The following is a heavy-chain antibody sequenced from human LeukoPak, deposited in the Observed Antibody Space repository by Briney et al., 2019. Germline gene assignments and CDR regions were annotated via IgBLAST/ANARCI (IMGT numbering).Heavy chain of an antibody. Sequence: SETLSLTCTVSGGSTSSGDCYWSWIRQPPGKGLEWIGYIYYSGSTYYNPSLKSRVTISVDTSKNQFSLKLSSVTAADTAVYYCAREIIVVVVAAQTVYNRFDPWGQGTLVTVSS. CDR2: IYYSGST. J-gene: IGHJ5*02. CDR1: GGSTSSGDCY. V-gene: IGHV4-30-4*08. CDR3: AREIIVVVVAAQTVYNRFDP. D-gene: IGHD2-15*01.